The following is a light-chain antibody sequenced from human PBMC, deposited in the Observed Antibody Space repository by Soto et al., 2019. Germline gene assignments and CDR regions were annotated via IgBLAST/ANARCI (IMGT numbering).Light chain of an antibody. CDR1: SSDVGGYNF. V-gene: IGLV2-14*03. CDR2: DVS. Sequence: QSALTQPASVSGSPGQSITISCTGTSSDVGGYNFVTWYQQHPGEAPKLMIHDVSSRASGVPNRFSGSKSGTTASLTISGLQAEDEADYYCCSYASSTYYVFGTGTKLTVL. J-gene: IGLJ1*01. CDR3: CSYASSTYYV.